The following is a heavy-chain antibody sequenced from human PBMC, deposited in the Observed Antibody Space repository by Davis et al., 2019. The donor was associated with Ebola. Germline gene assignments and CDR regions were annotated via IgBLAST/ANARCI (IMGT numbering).Heavy chain of an antibody. Sequence: GESLKISCAASGFTFSSYSMNWVRQAPGKGLEWVSSISSSSSYTYYAESVKGRFTISRDSAKDSLYLHMDSLRDDDTAVYYCARDGRYLYSSGLEFDYWGQGTLVTVSS. CDR2: ISSSSSYT. V-gene: IGHV3-21*01. D-gene: IGHD6-19*01. J-gene: IGHJ4*02. CDR3: ARDGRYLYSSGLEFDY. CDR1: GFTFSSYS.